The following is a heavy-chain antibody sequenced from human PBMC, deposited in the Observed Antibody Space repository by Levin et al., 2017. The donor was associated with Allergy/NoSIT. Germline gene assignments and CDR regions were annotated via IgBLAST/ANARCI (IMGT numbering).Heavy chain of an antibody. CDR1: GGTFSSYA. Sequence: KISCKASGGTFSSYAISWVRQAPGQGLEWMGGIIPIFGTANYAQKFQGRVTITADESTSTAYMELSSLRSEDTAVYYCARGPIAVAGNWFDPWGQGTLVTVSS. V-gene: IGHV1-69*01. CDR2: IIPIFGTA. D-gene: IGHD6-19*01. CDR3: ARGPIAVAGNWFDP. J-gene: IGHJ5*02.